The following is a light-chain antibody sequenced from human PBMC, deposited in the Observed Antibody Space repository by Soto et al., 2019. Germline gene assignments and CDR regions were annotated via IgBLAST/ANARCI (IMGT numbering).Light chain of an antibody. Sequence: DIQMTQSPSSLSSSLGDRVTITCRASQSISSYLNWYQQKPGKAPKLLIYAASSLQSGVPSRFSGSGSGTDFTLTISSLQPEDFATYYCQQSYSTPRTFGQGTRWR. J-gene: IGKJ5*01. V-gene: IGKV1-39*01. CDR3: QQSYSTPRT. CDR2: AAS. CDR1: QSISSY.